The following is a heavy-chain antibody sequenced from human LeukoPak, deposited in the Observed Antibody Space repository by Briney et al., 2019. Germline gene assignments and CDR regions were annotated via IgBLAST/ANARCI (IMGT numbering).Heavy chain of an antibody. CDR1: GGSISSYY. V-gene: IGHV4-4*08. CDR2: IYTTGST. CDR3: ARDQRYFGSGSSHAFDV. Sequence: SETLSLTCTVSGGSISSYYWSWIRQPPGKGLEWIGHIYTTGSTNYNPSLQSRVTIFIDTSKNQFSLKLSSVTAADTAVYYCARDQRYFGSGSSHAFDVWGQGTMVTVSS. D-gene: IGHD3-10*01. J-gene: IGHJ3*01.